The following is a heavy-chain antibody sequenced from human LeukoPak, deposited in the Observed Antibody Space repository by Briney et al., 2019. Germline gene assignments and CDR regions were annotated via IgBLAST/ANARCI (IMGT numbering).Heavy chain of an antibody. D-gene: IGHD6-19*01. CDR2: IRGGGAGA. CDR3: ANIAVAGSHFDY. J-gene: IGHJ4*02. V-gene: IGHV3-23*01. Sequence: PGGSLRLSCAASGFTFDSYAMNWVRQAPGKGLEWVSYIRGGGAGARYAEPVKGRFTISRDNAKNTLYLQMDSLSVEDTATYYCANIAVAGSHFDYWGQGTLVTVSS. CDR1: GFTFDSYA.